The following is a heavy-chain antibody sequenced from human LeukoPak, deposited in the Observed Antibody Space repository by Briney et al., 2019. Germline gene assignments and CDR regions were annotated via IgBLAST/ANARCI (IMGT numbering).Heavy chain of an antibody. CDR2: ITSSGDTI. CDR3: ARFPKTTVVTSYFDY. D-gene: IGHD4-23*01. V-gene: IGHV3-11*01. CDR1: GLTFNDYY. Sequence: GGSLRLSCTTSGLTFNDYYMSWIRQAPGKGLEWVSYITSSGDTISYADSEKGRFTISRDSAKNSLYLQMNSLGAEDTALYYCARFPKTTVVTSYFDYWGQGTLVTVSS. J-gene: IGHJ4*02.